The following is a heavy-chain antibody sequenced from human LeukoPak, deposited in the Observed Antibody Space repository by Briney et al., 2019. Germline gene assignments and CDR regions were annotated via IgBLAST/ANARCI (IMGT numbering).Heavy chain of an antibody. CDR2: IYYSGST. CDR1: GGSISSYY. J-gene: IGHJ2*01. V-gene: IGHV4-59*01. CDR3: ARRVYSGSYNWYFDL. D-gene: IGHD1-26*01. Sequence: SETLSLTCTVSGGSISSYYWSWIRQPPGKGLEWIGYIYYSGSTNYNPSLKSRVTISVDTSKNQFSLKLSSVTAADTAVYYCARRVYSGSYNWYFDLWGRGTLVTVS.